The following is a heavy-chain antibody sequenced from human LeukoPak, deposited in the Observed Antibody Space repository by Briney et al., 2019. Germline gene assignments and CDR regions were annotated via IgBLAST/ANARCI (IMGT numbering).Heavy chain of an antibody. CDR2: IYYSGST. J-gene: IGHJ4*02. CDR1: GGSISDYY. V-gene: IGHV4-59*01. CDR3: ARDLRGSSALDY. Sequence: PSETLSLTCTASGGSISDYYWSWIRQPPGKGLEYIGYIYYSGSTNYNPSLKSRVTISVETSKNQFSLKLSSVTAADTAVYYCARDLRGSSALDYWGQGTLVTVSS. D-gene: IGHD6-25*01.